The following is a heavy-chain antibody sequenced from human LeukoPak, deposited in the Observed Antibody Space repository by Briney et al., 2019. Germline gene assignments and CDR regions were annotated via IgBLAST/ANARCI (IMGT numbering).Heavy chain of an antibody. Sequence: GASLRLSCAASGFTFSNYAMSWVRQAPGKGLEWVSAIAGSGSNTYYADSVKGRFTISRDNPKNTLYLQMNSLRAEDTAVYYCAKWGDYDILTGYYDSDYWGQGTLVTVSS. V-gene: IGHV3-23*01. J-gene: IGHJ4*02. CDR3: AKWGDYDILTGYYDSDY. CDR1: GFTFSNYA. D-gene: IGHD3-9*01. CDR2: IAGSGSNT.